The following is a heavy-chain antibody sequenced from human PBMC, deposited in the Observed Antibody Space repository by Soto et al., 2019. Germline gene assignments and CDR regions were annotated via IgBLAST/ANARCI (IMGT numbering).Heavy chain of an antibody. CDR1: GXXFSXYX. D-gene: IGHD3-10*01. V-gene: IGHV5-51*01. J-gene: IGHJ3*02. CDR2: LYPRDSDT. CDR3: AKSAGLGWFGDHHAFDI. Sequence: GEXLKXXXXGSGXXFSXYXIXXXXXMPXXXLEWMGILYPRDSDTRYSPSFQRQVTLSADKSLNTAYLQWSSLKASDTAMYYCAKSAGLGWFGDHHAFDIWGRGTMVT.